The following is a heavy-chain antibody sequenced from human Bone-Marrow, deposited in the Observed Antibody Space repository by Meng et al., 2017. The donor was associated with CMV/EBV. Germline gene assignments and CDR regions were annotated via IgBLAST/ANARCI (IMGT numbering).Heavy chain of an antibody. Sequence: SETLSLTCTVSGGSVTSGSHYWSWIRQPPGKGLEWIGYIYHTGSTKYNPSLKSRVTISVDTSKNQLFLKLRSVTAADTAVYYCARGGSGWYGGWCDPWGEATLATVSS. CDR2: IYHTGST. V-gene: IGHV4-61*01. CDR1: GGSVTSGSHY. CDR3: ARGGSGWYGGWCDP. J-gene: IGHJ5*02. D-gene: IGHD6-19*01.